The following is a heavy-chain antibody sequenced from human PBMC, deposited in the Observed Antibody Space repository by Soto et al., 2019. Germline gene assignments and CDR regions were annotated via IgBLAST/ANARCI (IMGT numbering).Heavy chain of an antibody. CDR3: ARHSPIVLVPAAMFPHYGMDV. D-gene: IGHD2-2*01. Sequence: PSETLSLTCTVSGGSISSGDYYWSWIRQPPGKGLEWIGYIYYSGSTYYNPSLKSRVTISVDMSKNQFSLKLSSVTAADTAVYYCARHSPIVLVPAAMFPHYGMDVWGQGTTVTVSS. CDR2: IYYSGST. CDR1: GGSISSGDYY. J-gene: IGHJ6*02. V-gene: IGHV4-30-4*01.